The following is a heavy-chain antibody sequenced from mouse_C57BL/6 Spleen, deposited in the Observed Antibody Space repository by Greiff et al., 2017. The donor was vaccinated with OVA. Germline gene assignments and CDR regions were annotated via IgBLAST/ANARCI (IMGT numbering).Heavy chain of an antibody. CDR2: INYDGSST. J-gene: IGHJ4*01. CDR1: GFTFTDYY. CDR3: ARDRIYYDYEDAMDY. D-gene: IGHD2-4*01. Sequence: DVKLVESEGGLVQPGRSMKLSCTASGFTFTDYYMPWVRQVPEKGLEWVANINYDGSSTYYLDSLKSSFIISRDNAKNKLYLQMGSLKSEDTTTDYCARDRIYYDYEDAMDYWGQGTSVTVSS. V-gene: IGHV5-16*01.